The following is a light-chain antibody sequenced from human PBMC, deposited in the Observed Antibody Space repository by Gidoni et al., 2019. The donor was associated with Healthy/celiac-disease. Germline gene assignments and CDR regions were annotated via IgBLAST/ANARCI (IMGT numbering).Light chain of an antibody. CDR1: QSLVYRNGNTY. J-gene: IGKJ2*01. CDR3: MQGTHWPYT. V-gene: IGKV2-30*01. Sequence: GVLTQSPLCLPVSLGQPASISCRSSQSLVYRNGNTYLNWLQQGPGQSPRRLIYKVSNRDSGVPDRFGGSGAGTDFTLKSSRVEAEYVGVYYCMQGTHWPYTFGQGTKLEIK. CDR2: KVS.